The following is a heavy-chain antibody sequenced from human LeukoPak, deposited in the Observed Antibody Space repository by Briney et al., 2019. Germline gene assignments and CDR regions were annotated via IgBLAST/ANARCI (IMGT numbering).Heavy chain of an antibody. D-gene: IGHD6-19*01. Sequence: GGSLRLSCAASGFTFDDYAMHWVRQAPGKGLEWVSGINWNSGTIDYADSVRGRCTISRDNAKNSLYLQMHSLRAEDTALYYCAKDISIAVAGTVDYWGQGTLVTVSS. V-gene: IGHV3-9*01. CDR1: GFTFDDYA. CDR3: AKDISIAVAGTVDY. J-gene: IGHJ4*02. CDR2: INWNSGTI.